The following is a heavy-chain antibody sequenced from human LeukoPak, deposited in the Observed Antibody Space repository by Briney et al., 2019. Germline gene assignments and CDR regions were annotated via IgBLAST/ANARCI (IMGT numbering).Heavy chain of an antibody. J-gene: IGHJ4*02. Sequence: NPGGSLRLSCAASGFTFSSYWMSWVRQAPGKGLEWVSSISSSSSYIYYADSVKGRFTISRDNAKNSLYLQMNSLRAEDTAVYYCARDIAVAGPSDYWGQGTLVTVSS. V-gene: IGHV3-21*01. D-gene: IGHD6-19*01. CDR2: ISSSSSYI. CDR3: ARDIAVAGPSDY. CDR1: GFTFSSYW.